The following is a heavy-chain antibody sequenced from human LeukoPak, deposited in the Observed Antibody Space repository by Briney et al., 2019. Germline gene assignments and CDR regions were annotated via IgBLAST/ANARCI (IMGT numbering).Heavy chain of an antibody. CDR3: VREGEGPRSKDFDY. Sequence: ASVKVSRESSGFTFTDHYIHWVRQASGKGLEWMGYICPHRSFTRSPQELQGRVTMTRDASMSTAYMELTRLTSDDTSVYYRVREGEGPRSKDFDYWGQGTLVTVSS. V-gene: IGHV1-2*02. CDR1: GFTFTDHY. D-gene: IGHD2-21*01. J-gene: IGHJ4*02. CDR2: ICPHRSFT.